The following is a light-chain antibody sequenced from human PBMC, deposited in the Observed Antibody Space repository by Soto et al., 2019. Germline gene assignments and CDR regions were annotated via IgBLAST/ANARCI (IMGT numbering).Light chain of an antibody. CDR1: QSVSSN. J-gene: IGKJ1*01. CDR3: QQYGSSPGT. CDR2: GAS. V-gene: IGKV3-15*01. Sequence: EIMMTQSPVTLSVSPGERATLSCRASQSVSSNLVWYQQKPGQAPRLLIYGASTRATGIPARFSGSGSGTEFTLTISRLEPEDFAVYYCQQYGSSPGTFGQGTKVDIK.